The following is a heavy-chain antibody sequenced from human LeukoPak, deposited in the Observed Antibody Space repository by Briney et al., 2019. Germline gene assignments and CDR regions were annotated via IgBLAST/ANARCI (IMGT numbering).Heavy chain of an antibody. CDR1: GFPFSGSG. CDR2: IWYDGSHQ. Sequence: GSSLRLSCAASGFPFSGSGMHWVRQAPGKGLEWVAVIWYDGSHQYYADSVKGRFTISRDNSKNTLDLQMNSLRVEDTAVYFCAKDKDTPATAQPQRGYFESWGQGTLVTVSS. D-gene: IGHD2-15*01. J-gene: IGHJ4*02. V-gene: IGHV3-33*06. CDR3: AKDKDTPATAQPQRGYFES.